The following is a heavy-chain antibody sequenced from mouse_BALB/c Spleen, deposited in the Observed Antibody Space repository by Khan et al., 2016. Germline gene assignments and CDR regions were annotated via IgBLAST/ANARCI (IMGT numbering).Heavy chain of an antibody. CDR3: ARHVLGGTGTY. CDR2: TSSGGSYT. J-gene: IGHJ3*01. Sequence: EVELVESGGDLVKPGGSLKLSCAASGFTFSSYGMSWVRQTPDKRLEWVATTSSGGSYTYYPDSVKGRFTISRDNAKNTLYLQMSSLKSEDTAMXYCARHVLGGTGTYLGQGTLVTFSA. CDR1: GFTFSSYG. V-gene: IGHV5-6*01. D-gene: IGHD4-1*01.